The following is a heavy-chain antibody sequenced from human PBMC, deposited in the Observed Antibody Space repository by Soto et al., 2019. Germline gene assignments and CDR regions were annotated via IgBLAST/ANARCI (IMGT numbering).Heavy chain of an antibody. CDR2: ISYDGSNK. V-gene: IGHV3-30-3*01. CDR3: AGETVVTARTPVWDY. D-gene: IGHD2-21*02. J-gene: IGHJ4*02. CDR1: GFTFSSYA. Sequence: QVQLVESGGGVVQPGRSLRLSCAASGFTFSSYAMHWVRQAPGKGLEWVAVISYDGSNKYYADSVKGRFTISRDNSKNTLYLQMNSLRAEDTAVYYWAGETVVTARTPVWDYWGQGTLVTVSS.